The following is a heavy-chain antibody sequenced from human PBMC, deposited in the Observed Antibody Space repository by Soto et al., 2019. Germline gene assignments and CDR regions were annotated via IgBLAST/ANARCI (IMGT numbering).Heavy chain of an antibody. V-gene: IGHV3-7*01. CDR1: GFTFSSYW. Sequence: GGSLRLSCAASGFTFSSYWMSWVRQAPGKGLEWVANIKQDGSEKYYVDSVKGRFTISRDNAKNSLYLQMNSLRAEDTAVYYCARGARDYIWGSYPDDYWGQGTLVTVSS. CDR3: ARGARDYIWGSYPDDY. D-gene: IGHD3-16*02. CDR2: IKQDGSEK. J-gene: IGHJ4*02.